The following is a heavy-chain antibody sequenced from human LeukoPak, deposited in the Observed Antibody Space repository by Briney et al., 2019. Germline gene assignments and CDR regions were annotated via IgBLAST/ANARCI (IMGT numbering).Heavy chain of an antibody. J-gene: IGHJ4*02. D-gene: IGHD3-22*01. V-gene: IGHV3-30-3*01. CDR1: GFTFSSYA. CDR3: AKGYYDRSNLFDY. CDR2: ISYDGSNK. Sequence: PGRSLRLSCAASGFTFSSYAMHWVRQAPGKGLEWVAVISYDGSNKYYADSVKGRFTISRDNSKNTLYLQMNSLRAEDTAVYYCAKGYYDRSNLFDYWGQGTLVTVSS.